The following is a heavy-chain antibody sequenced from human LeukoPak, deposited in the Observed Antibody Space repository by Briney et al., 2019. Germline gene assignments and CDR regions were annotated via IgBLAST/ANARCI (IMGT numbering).Heavy chain of an antibody. CDR3: ARMVIRAYCSGGNCYEHAFDV. Sequence: MTSETLSLTCSVSGGSISTYYWSWIRQPPGRGLEWIGDIYYSGSSNYNPSLKSRVTISVDTSKNQFSLKLNSVTAADTAVYYCARMVIRAYCSGGNCYEHAFDVWGQGTVVTVSS. D-gene: IGHD2-15*01. J-gene: IGHJ3*01. V-gene: IGHV4-59*08. CDR1: GGSISTYY. CDR2: IYYSGSS.